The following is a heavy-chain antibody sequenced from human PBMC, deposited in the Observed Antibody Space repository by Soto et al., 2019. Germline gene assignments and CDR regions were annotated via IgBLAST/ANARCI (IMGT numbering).Heavy chain of an antibody. J-gene: IGHJ4*02. CDR3: ARDRYCSCGSCYPYYFDY. CDR1: GYTFTSYA. D-gene: IGHD2-15*01. V-gene: IGHV1-3*01. Sequence: ASVKVSCKASGYTFTSYAMHWVRQAPGQRLEWMGWINAGNGNTKYSQKFQGRVTITRDTSASTAYMELSSLRSEDTAVYYCARDRYCSCGSCYPYYFDYWGQGTPVTVSS. CDR2: INAGNGNT.